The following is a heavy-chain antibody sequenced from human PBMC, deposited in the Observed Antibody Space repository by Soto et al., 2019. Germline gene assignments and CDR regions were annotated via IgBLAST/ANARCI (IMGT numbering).Heavy chain of an antibody. Sequence: SGGSLRLSCAASGFTFSDYYMSWIRQAPGKGPAWVSYISSSSSYTNYADSVKGRFTISRDNAKNSLYLQMNSLRAEDTAVYYCARDWAPVVGATTGGFDIWGQGTMVTVSS. CDR1: GFTFSDYY. V-gene: IGHV3-11*06. J-gene: IGHJ3*02. CDR3: ARDWAPVVGATTGGFDI. CDR2: ISSSSSYT. D-gene: IGHD1-26*01.